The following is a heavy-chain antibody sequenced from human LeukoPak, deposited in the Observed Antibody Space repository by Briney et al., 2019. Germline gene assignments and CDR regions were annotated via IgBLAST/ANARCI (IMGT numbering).Heavy chain of an antibody. CDR2: IRRKSDGGTT. Sequence: KAGGSLRLSCAASGFTFSDAWMSWLRQAPGKWLEWVGRIRRKSDGGTTDYAAPVKGRFTISRHDSEKTLFLEMNSLKTEDTAVYYCVTLSYNSGWSRTYFDYWGQGTLVTVSS. CDR1: GFTFSDAW. J-gene: IGHJ4*02. V-gene: IGHV3-15*01. D-gene: IGHD6-19*01. CDR3: VTLSYNSGWSRTYFDY.